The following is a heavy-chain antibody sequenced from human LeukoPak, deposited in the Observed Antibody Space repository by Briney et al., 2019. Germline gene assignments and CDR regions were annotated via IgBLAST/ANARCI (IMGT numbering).Heavy chain of an antibody. CDR1: GFTFSSYW. J-gene: IGHJ5*02. CDR3: ARESGSYPNWFDP. CDR2: INSDGGST. V-gene: IGHV3-74*01. D-gene: IGHD1-26*01. Sequence: GGSLRLSCAASGFTFSSYWMHWVRQAPGKGLVWVSRINSDGGSTSYADSVKGRFTISRGNAKNTLYLQMNSLRAEDTAVYYCARESGSYPNWFDPWGQGTLVTVSS.